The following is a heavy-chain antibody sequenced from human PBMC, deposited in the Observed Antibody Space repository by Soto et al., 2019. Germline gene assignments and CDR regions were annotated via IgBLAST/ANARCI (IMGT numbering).Heavy chain of an antibody. D-gene: IGHD2-8*01. CDR1: GFTFSSYA. V-gene: IGHV3-23*01. CDR3: ARSQRNGAMDV. CDR2: ISGSGGST. J-gene: IGHJ6*02. Sequence: GGSLRLSCAASGFTFSSYAMSWVRQAPGKGLEWVSAISGSGGSTYYADSVKGRFTISRDNAKNSLFLQMNSLRADDTAVYYCARSQRNGAMDVWGQGTTVTVSS.